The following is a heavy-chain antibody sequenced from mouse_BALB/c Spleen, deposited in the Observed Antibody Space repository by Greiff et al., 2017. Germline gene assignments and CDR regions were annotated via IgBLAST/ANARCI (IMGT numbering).Heavy chain of an antibody. J-gene: IGHJ4*01. CDR3: ARQGYGYSYYAMDY. D-gene: IGHD1-2*01. Sequence: EVKLVESGGDLVKPGGSLKLSCAASGFTFSSYGMSWVRQTPDKRLEWVATISSGGSYTYYPDSVKGRFTISRDNAKNTLYLQMSSLKSEDTAMYYCARQGYGYSYYAMDYWGQGTSVTVSS. CDR2: ISSGGSYT. CDR1: GFTFSSYG. V-gene: IGHV5-6*01.